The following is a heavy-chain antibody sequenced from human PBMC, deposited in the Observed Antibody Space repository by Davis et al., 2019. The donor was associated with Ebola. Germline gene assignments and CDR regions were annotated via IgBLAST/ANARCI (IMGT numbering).Heavy chain of an antibody. CDR1: GFTFSSYS. CDR3: ARVEPTLGWFDP. D-gene: IGHD1-1*01. V-gene: IGHV3-23*01. J-gene: IGHJ5*02. CDR2: ISGSGGST. Sequence: GESLKISCAASGFTFSSYSMNWVRQAPGKGLEWVSAISGSGGSTYYADSVKGRFTISRDNSKNTLYLQLDSLRVEDTAVYYCARVEPTLGWFDPWGQGTLVTVSS.